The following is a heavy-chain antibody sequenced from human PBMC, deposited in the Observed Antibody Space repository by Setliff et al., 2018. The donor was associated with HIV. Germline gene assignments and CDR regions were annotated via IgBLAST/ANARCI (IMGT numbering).Heavy chain of an antibody. V-gene: IGHV4-38-2*01. D-gene: IGHD6-13*01. CDR2: IYHSGST. CDR1: GYSISSGYY. J-gene: IGHJ3*02. CDR3: ARHSSAAANDAFDI. Sequence: SETLSLTCAVSGYSISSGYYWGWIRQPPGKGLEWIGSIYHSGSTYYNPSLKSRVAISVDTSKNQFSLKLSSVTAADTAVYYCARHSSAAANDAFDIWGQGTMVTVSS.